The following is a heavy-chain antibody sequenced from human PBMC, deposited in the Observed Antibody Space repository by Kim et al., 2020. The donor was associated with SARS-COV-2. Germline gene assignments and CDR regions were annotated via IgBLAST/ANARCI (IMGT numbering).Heavy chain of an antibody. CDR1: GGSISSYY. CDR3: ARAPDGDYAYKVFDY. V-gene: IGHV4-59*01. CDR2: IYYSGST. D-gene: IGHD4-17*01. J-gene: IGHJ4*02. Sequence: SETLSLTCTVSGGSISSYYWSWIRQPPGKGLEWIGYIYYSGSTNYNPSLKSRVTISVDTSKNQFSLKLNSVTAADTAVYYCARAPDGDYAYKVFDYWGQGTLVTVSS.